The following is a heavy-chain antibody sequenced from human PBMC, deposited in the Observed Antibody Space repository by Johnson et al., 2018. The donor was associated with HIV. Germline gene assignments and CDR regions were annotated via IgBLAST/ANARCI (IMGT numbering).Heavy chain of an antibody. CDR3: ARVSLYYGSGNDAFDI. CDR2: VYSGGST. CDR1: GFTVSSNY. D-gene: IGHD3-10*01. V-gene: IGHV3-66*01. J-gene: IGHJ3*02. Sequence: VQLVESGGGLVKPGGSLRLSCAASGFTVSSNYMSWVRQAPGKGLEWVSVVYSGGSTYYADSVKGRFTISRDNSKNTLYRQMNSLRAEDTAVYYCARVSLYYGSGNDAFDIWGQGTMVTVSS.